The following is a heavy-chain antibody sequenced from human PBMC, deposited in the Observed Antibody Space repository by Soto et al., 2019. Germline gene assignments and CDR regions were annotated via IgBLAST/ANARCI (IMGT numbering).Heavy chain of an antibody. CDR3: VVCLRVLYSTSPPVYDGMDV. CDR2: IYPGDSDT. CDR1: GYSFTSYW. J-gene: IGHJ6*02. V-gene: IGHV5-51*01. Sequence: VESLQVSWKGSGYSFTSYWIGWVRQMPGKGLEWMGIIYPGDSDTGYSPSFQGQVTISADKSISTAYLQWSSLKASDTAMYYFVVCLRVLYSTSPPVYDGMDVRCQGSTVTVS. D-gene: IGHD6-13*01.